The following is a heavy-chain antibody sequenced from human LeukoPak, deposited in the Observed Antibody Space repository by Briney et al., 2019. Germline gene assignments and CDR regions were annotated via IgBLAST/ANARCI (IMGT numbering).Heavy chain of an antibody. D-gene: IGHD3-22*01. V-gene: IGHV3-33*01. CDR1: GFTFSSYG. J-gene: IGHJ4*02. CDR2: IWYDGSNK. CDR3: ARDTFDYYDSSGYEPTNPYYFDY. Sequence: SGGSLRLSCAASGFTFSSYGMHWVRQAPGKGLEWVAVIWYDGSNKYYADSVKGRFTISRDNSKNTLYLQMNSLRAEDTAVYYCARDTFDYYDSSGYEPTNPYYFDYWGQGTLVTVSS.